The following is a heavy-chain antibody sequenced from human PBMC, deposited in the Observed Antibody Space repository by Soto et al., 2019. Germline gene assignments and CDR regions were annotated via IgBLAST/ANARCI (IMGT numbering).Heavy chain of an antibody. V-gene: IGHV4-31*03. J-gene: IGHJ4*02. CDR3: ARGVDTAMASYFDY. Sequence: SETLSLTCTVSGGSISSGGYYWSWIRQHPGKGLEWIGYIYYSGSTYYNPSLKSRVTISVDTSKNQFSLKLSSVTAAVTAVYYCARGVDTAMASYFDYWGQGTLVTVSS. CDR1: GGSISSGGYY. CDR2: IYYSGST. D-gene: IGHD5-18*01.